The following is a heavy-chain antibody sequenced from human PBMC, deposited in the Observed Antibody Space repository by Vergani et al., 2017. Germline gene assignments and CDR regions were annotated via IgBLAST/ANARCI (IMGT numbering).Heavy chain of an antibody. CDR3: GRDGAVAGIPPLFDY. J-gene: IGHJ4*02. CDR2: INPNSGGT. D-gene: IGHD6-19*01. Sequence: QVQLVQSGAEVKKPGASVKVSCKASGYTFTGYYMHWVRQAPGQGLEWMGWINPNSGGTNYAQKFQGRVTMTSEQSISTAYMELGRLRSDDTAVYYCGRDGAVAGIPPLFDYWGQGTLVTVSS. CDR1: GYTFTGYY. V-gene: IGHV1-2*02.